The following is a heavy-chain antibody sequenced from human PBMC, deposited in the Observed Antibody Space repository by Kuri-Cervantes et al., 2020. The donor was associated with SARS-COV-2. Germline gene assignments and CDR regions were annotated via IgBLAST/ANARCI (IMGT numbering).Heavy chain of an antibody. J-gene: IGHJ3*02. CDR1: GFTFSSYG. Sequence: GESLKISCAASGFTFSSYGMHWVRQAPGKGLEWVAFIRYDGSNKYYADSVKGRFTISRDNSKNTLYLQMNSLRAEDTAVYYCAKVLVGFSYLDAFDIWGQGTMVTVSS. D-gene: IGHD3-10*01. CDR3: AKVLVGFSYLDAFDI. V-gene: IGHV3-30*02. CDR2: IRYDGSNK.